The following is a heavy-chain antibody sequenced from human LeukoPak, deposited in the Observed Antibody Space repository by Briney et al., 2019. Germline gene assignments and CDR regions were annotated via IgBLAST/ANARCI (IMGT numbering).Heavy chain of an antibody. J-gene: IGHJ4*02. V-gene: IGHV4-39*01. CDR2: IYYSGST. D-gene: IGHD1-1*01. CDR1: GGSISSSSYY. Sequence: PSETLSLTCTVSGGSISSSSYYWGWIRQPPGTGLEWIVRIYYSGSTYYNPSLKSRVTISVDTSKNQFSLKLSSVTAADTAVYYCARHGPYTAMNNWNHFDYWGQGTLVTVSS. CDR3: ARHGPYTAMNNWNHFDY.